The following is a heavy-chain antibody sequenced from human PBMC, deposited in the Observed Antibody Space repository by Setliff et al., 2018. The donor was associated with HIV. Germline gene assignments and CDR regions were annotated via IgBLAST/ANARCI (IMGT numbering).Heavy chain of an antibody. CDR3: ARAIPDYGDYYFDY. Sequence: ASVKVSCKASGYTFSSYYMHWVRQAPGQGLEWMGIINPSGGSTAYPQKFQGRVTMTRSTSITTAYMELSSLRSEDTAVYYCARAIPDYGDYYFDYWGQGTLVTVSS. D-gene: IGHD4-17*01. V-gene: IGHV1-46*01. CDR1: GYTFSSYY. CDR2: INPSGGST. J-gene: IGHJ4*02.